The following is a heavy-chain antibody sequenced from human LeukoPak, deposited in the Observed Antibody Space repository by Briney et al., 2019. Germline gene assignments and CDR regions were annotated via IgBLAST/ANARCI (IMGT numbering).Heavy chain of an antibody. CDR2: ISSATSYT. CDR1: GFTFSDYY. J-gene: IGHJ4*02. Sequence: GGSLRLSCAASGFTFSDYYMSWLRQAPGKGLEWVSHISSATSYTNYADSVKGRFTISRDNAKNSLYLQMNSLRAEDTAVYYCASRAWGGPVDYWGQGTLVTVSS. CDR3: ASRAWGGPVDY. V-gene: IGHV3-11*03. D-gene: IGHD7-27*01.